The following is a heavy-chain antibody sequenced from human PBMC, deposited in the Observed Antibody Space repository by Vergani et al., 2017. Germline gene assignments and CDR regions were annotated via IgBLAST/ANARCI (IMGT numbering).Heavy chain of an antibody. Sequence: QVQLVESGGGVVQPGRSLRLSCAASGFTFISYGMHWVRQAPGKGLEWVAVISYDGSNKYYADSVKGRFTISRDNSKNTLYLQMNSLRAGDTAVYYCAKDLGVSHYGMDVWGQGTTVTVSS. V-gene: IGHV3-30*18. CDR2: ISYDGSNK. CDR3: AKDLGVSHYGMDV. D-gene: IGHD3-16*01. CDR1: GFTFISYG. J-gene: IGHJ6*02.